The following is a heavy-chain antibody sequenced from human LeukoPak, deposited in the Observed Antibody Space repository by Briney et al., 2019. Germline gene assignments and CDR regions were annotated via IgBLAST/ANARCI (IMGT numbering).Heavy chain of an antibody. CDR1: GFTFSSYA. D-gene: IGHD3-16*02. Sequence: PGGSLRLSCAASGFTFSSYALTWVRQAPGKGLEWVSAISGSGISTYYADSVKGRFTISRDNSKSTLYLQMNSLRAEDTAVYYCSSPYRVPRYFEYWGQGTLVTVSS. CDR2: ISGSGIST. V-gene: IGHV3-23*01. CDR3: SSPYRVPRYFEY. J-gene: IGHJ4*02.